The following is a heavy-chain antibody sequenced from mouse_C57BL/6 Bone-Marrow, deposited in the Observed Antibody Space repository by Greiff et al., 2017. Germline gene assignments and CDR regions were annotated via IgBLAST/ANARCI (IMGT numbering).Heavy chain of an antibody. CDR1: GYTFTSYG. J-gene: IGHJ1*03. D-gene: IGHD1-1*01. CDR2: IYPRSGNT. CDR3: AREEYYDSRFYWDCYV. Sequence: QVQLQQPGAELARPGASVKMSCKASGYTFTSYGISWVKQRTGQGLEWIGEIYPRSGNTYYNEKFKGKATLTADKSSSTAYMELSSLTSEDSAVYFFAREEYYDSRFYWDCYVWGTGTTVTVAS. V-gene: IGHV1-81*01.